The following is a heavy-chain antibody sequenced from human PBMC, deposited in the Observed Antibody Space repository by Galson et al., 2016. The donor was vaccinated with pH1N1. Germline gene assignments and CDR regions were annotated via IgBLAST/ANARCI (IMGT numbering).Heavy chain of an antibody. Sequence: SLRLSCAASGFTFSNYVIYWLRQAPGKGLEWVSSISGSGHSTYYAGSVKGRFTISRDNAKESLFLRMNSLRAEDTAVYYCAKGGLAPGDYWGQGTLVTVSS. CDR1: GFTFSNYV. D-gene: IGHD6-19*01. J-gene: IGHJ4*02. V-gene: IGHV3-48*04. CDR3: AKGGLAPGDY. CDR2: ISGSGHST.